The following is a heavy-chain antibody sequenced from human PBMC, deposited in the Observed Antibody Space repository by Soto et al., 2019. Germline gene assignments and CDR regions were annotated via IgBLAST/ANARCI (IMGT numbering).Heavy chain of an antibody. Sequence: EVQLVESGGGLVKPGGSLRLSCAASGFTFSSYSMNWVRQAPGKGLEWVSSISSSSSYIYYADSVQGRFTISRDNAKNSVYLQMNSLGAEDTAVYYCARRFPYSGYDYYFDYWGKGTLVTVSS. CDR3: ARRFPYSGYDYYFDY. D-gene: IGHD5-12*01. J-gene: IGHJ4*02. V-gene: IGHV3-21*01. CDR1: GFTFSSYS. CDR2: ISSSSSYI.